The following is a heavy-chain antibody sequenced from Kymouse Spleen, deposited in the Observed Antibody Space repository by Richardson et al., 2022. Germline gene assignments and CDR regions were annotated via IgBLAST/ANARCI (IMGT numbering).Heavy chain of an antibody. CDR1: GFTFSGSA. D-gene: IGHD6-6*01. CDR2: IRSKANSYAT. V-gene: IGHV3-73*02. Sequence: EVQLVESGGGLVQPGGSLKLSCAASGFTFSGSAMHWVRQASGKGLEWVGRIRSKANSYATAYAASVKGRFTISRDDSKNTAYLQMNSLKTEDTAVYYCTRQDSSSGNWFDPWGQGTLVTVSS. CDR3: TRQDSSSGNWFDP. J-gene: IGHJ5*02.